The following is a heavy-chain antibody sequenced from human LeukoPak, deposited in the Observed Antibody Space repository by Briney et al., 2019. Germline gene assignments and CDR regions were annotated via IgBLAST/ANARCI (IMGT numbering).Heavy chain of an antibody. CDR1: GFTFNCA. CDR3: AKGQSGTYPRVHFDY. Sequence: PGGSLRLSCAASGFTFNCAMSWVRQAPGKGLEWVSSISGGGGSTYCADSVKGRFTISRDNSKNTLYLQMNSLRAEDTAVYYCAKGQSGTYPRVHFDYWGQGTLVTVSS. D-gene: IGHD1-26*01. CDR2: ISGGGGST. J-gene: IGHJ4*02. V-gene: IGHV3-23*01.